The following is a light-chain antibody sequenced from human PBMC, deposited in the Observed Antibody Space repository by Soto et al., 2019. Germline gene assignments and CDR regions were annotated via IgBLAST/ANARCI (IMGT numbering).Light chain of an antibody. Sequence: EIVLTQSPGTLSLSPGERAALSCRASQSVSSSYLAWYQQKAGQAPRLLIYGASSRATGIPDRFSGSGSGTDVILTISRLEPEDFAVYYCQQYGSSPLTFGRGTKVDIK. CDR2: GAS. CDR3: QQYGSSPLT. J-gene: IGKJ1*01. V-gene: IGKV3-20*01. CDR1: QSVSSSY.